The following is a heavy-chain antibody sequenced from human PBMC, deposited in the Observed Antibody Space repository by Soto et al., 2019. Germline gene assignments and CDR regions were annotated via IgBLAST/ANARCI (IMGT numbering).Heavy chain of an antibody. Sequence: QVQLVQSGAEVKKPGASVKVACKASGYTFTSYGISWVRQAPGQGLEWMGWISAYNGNTNYAQKLQGRVTMTTDTSTSTAYMELRSLRSDDTAVYYCAMSWGGIAAAGTGYYYYGMDVWGQGTTVTVSS. V-gene: IGHV1-18*01. D-gene: IGHD6-13*01. CDR2: ISAYNGNT. CDR3: AMSWGGIAAAGTGYYYYGMDV. J-gene: IGHJ6*02. CDR1: GYTFTSYG.